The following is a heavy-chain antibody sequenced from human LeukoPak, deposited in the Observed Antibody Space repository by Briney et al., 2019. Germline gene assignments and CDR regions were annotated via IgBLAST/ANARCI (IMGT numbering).Heavy chain of an antibody. CDR3: TGWWGLPVLFGY. CDR1: GFTFSSYA. Sequence: GGSLRLSCAASGFTFSSYAMSWVRQAPGKGLEWVSVIYSGGSTHYADSVKGRFTISRDNSKNTLYLQMNSLRGEDTAVYYCTGWWGLPVLFGYWGQGALVTVSS. D-gene: IGHD1-26*01. J-gene: IGHJ4*02. V-gene: IGHV3-53*01. CDR2: IYSGGST.